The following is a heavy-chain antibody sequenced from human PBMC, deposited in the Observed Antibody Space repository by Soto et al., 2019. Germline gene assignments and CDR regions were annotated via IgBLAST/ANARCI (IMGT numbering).Heavy chain of an antibody. Sequence: EVQLLESGGGLVQPGGSLRLSCAASGFTFSSYAMSWVRQAPGKGLEWVSAISGSGGSTYYADSVKGRFTISRDNSKNTLYLQMSSLRAEDTAVYYCAKVYGYCSGGSCYSFDYWGQGTLVTVSS. V-gene: IGHV3-23*01. D-gene: IGHD2-15*01. CDR3: AKVYGYCSGGSCYSFDY. CDR2: ISGSGGST. CDR1: GFTFSSYA. J-gene: IGHJ4*02.